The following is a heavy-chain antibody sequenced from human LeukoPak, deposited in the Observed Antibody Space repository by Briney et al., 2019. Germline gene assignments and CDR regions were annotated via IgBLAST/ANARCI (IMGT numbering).Heavy chain of an antibody. J-gene: IGHJ3*02. D-gene: IGHD2-2*01. CDR3: AREGYCSSTSCPRDAFDI. CDR2: ISAYNGNT. CDR1: GYTFTSYG. Sequence: GASVKVSCXASGYTFTSYGISWVRQAPGQGLEWMGWISAYNGNTNYAQKLQGRVTMTTDTSTSTAYMELRSLRSDDTAVYYCAREGYCSSTSCPRDAFDIWGQGTMVTVSS. V-gene: IGHV1-18*01.